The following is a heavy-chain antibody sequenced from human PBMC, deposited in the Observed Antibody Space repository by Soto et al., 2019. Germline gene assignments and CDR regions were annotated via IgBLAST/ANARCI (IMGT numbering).Heavy chain of an antibody. J-gene: IGHJ3*02. V-gene: IGHV3-23*01. CDR1: GFTFSSYS. D-gene: IGHD2-8*01. CDR3: AKCMQAYCNFDAHHI. Sequence: GGSLRLSCAASGFTFSSYSMSWVCQAPGRGLEWVAHITASGGTTYYADSVKGRFTISRDTSRNTLYLQMNSLRAEDTALYYCAKCMQAYCNFDAHHIWGQGTMGHR. CDR2: ITASGGTT.